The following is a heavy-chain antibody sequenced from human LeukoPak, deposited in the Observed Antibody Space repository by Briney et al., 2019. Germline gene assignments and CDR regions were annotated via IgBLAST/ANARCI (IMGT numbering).Heavy chain of an antibody. CDR1: GCSFSSHC. D-gene: IGHD3-22*01. V-gene: IGHV3-74*01. CDR2: INSDGSRT. CDR3: ATEVGDYYDSSGSFGY. J-gene: IGHJ4*02. Sequence: GGSLRLSCAASGCSFSSHCMHWVRQGPGKGLVWVSRINSDGSRTIYADSVKGRFTISRDSAKNTLYLQMNSLRAEDTAVYYCATEVGDYYDSSGSFGYWGQGTLVTVSS.